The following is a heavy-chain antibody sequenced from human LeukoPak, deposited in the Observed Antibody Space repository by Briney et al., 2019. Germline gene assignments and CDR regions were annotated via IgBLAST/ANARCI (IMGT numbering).Heavy chain of an antibody. Sequence: GGSLRLSCAASGFTFSSYAMSWVRQAPGKGLEWVSAISGSGGSTYYADSVKGRFTISRDNSKNTLYLQMNSLRDEDTAVYYCASLTTVTTPSWFDPWGQGTLVTVSS. V-gene: IGHV3-23*01. CDR3: ASLTTVTTPSWFDP. CDR1: GFTFSSYA. CDR2: ISGSGGST. D-gene: IGHD4-17*01. J-gene: IGHJ5*02.